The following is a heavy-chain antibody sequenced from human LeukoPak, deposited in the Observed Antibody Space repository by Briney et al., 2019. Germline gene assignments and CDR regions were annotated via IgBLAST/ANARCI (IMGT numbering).Heavy chain of an antibody. CDR2: ISYGENA. Sequence: SETLSLTCTVSGGSISTSSYYWGWIRQSPGKGLEWIGYISYGENAEYNASLKSRVTISVDKSKNQFSLRLSSVTAADTAVYHCARSPDSTWSYYFDHRGQGTLVTVSS. V-gene: IGHV4-39*07. CDR1: GGSISTSSYY. D-gene: IGHD6-13*01. J-gene: IGHJ4*02. CDR3: ARSPDSTWSYYFDH.